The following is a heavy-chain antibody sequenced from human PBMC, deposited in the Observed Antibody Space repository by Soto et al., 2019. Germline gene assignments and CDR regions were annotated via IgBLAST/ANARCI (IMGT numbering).Heavy chain of an antibody. CDR1: GGSFSGYY. J-gene: IGHJ4*02. Sequence: QVQLQQWDAGLLKPSETLSLTCAVYGGSFSGYYWSWIRQPPGKGLEWIGEINHSGSTNYNPSLKSRVTISVDTSNNQFSLKLSSVTAADTAVYYCARSQGSGSYSYWGQGTLVTVSS. D-gene: IGHD3-10*01. CDR2: INHSGST. CDR3: ARSQGSGSYSY. V-gene: IGHV4-34*01.